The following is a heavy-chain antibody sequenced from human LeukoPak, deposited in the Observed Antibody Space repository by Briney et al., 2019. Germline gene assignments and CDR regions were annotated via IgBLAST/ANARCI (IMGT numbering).Heavy chain of an antibody. CDR1: GFTFSNYW. CDR3: TRTGNLAVAGAY. Sequence: PGGSLRLSCVASGFTFSNYWMSWVRQAPGKGLEWVANMKGDGSDKYYVDSVKGRFTISRDNAKNSLYLQMNSLRVEDTALYYCTRTGNLAVAGAYWGQGTLVTVSS. D-gene: IGHD6-19*01. CDR2: MKGDGSDK. J-gene: IGHJ4*02. V-gene: IGHV3-7*01.